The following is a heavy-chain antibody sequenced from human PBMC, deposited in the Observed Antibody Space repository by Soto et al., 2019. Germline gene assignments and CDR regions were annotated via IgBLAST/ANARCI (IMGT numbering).Heavy chain of an antibody. CDR1: GGSFSGYY. Sequence: SETLSLTCAVYGGSFSGYYWSWIRQPPGKGLEWIGEINHSGSTNYNPSLKSRVTISVDTSKNQFSLKLSSVTAADTAVYYCARAEGKENIVVVPAAMYYYYGMDVWGQGTTVTVSS. CDR3: ARAEGKENIVVVPAAMYYYYGMDV. V-gene: IGHV4-34*01. J-gene: IGHJ6*02. CDR2: INHSGST. D-gene: IGHD2-2*01.